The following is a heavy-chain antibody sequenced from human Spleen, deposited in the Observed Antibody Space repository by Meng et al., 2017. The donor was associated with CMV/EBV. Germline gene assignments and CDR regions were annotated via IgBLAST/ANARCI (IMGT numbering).Heavy chain of an antibody. J-gene: IGHJ6*02. V-gene: IGHV6-1*01. CDR2: TYYRSKWYN. CDR1: VSNNSAA. D-gene: IGHD3-3*01. Sequence: VSNNSAAWNWIRQSPSRGLEWLGRTYYRSKWYNDYAVSVKSRITINPYTSKHQFSLQLNSVTPEDTAVYYCARGKYWNYDFYGMDVWGQGTTVTVSS. CDR3: ARGKYWNYDFYGMDV.